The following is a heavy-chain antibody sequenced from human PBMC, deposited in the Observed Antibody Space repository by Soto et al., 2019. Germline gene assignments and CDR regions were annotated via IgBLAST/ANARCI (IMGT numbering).Heavy chain of an antibody. CDR1: GFTFSNYG. V-gene: IGHV3-33*01. CDR3: AGAAAGNSALYY. J-gene: IGHJ4*02. CDR2: IWYDGSNT. Sequence: QVQLVESGGGVVQPGRSLRLSCAASGFTFSNYGMHWVRQAPGKGLEWVAVIWYDGSNTYYADSVKGRFTISRDNSKNRHYPQMDRLRAVNTAVYYGAGAAAGNSALYYWGEVTLVTVSS. D-gene: IGHD6-13*01.